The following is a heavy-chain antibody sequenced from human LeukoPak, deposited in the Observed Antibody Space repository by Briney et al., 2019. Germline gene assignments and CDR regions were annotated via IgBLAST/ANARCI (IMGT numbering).Heavy chain of an antibody. D-gene: IGHD6-19*01. CDR3: ARGLAVAGSSWFDP. CDR1: GFTFSSYW. V-gene: IGHV3-74*01. CDR2: INSDGSSR. J-gene: IGHJ5*02. Sequence: PGGSLRLSCAASGFTFSSYWMHWVRQVPGKGLVWVSHINSDGSSRSYVDSVMGRFTISRDNAKNTLYLQLDSLRAEDTAVYYCARGLAVAGSSWFDPWGQGTLVSVSS.